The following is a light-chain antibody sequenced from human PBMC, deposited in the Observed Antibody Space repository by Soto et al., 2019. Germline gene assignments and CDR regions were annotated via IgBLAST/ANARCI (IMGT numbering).Light chain of an antibody. V-gene: IGKV3-20*01. CDR3: QQYGSSPLT. CDR2: RAS. J-gene: IGKJ4*01. Sequence: EMVLTHSPVALSLSPAERPTFSCMPGQSVSSNYLAWYQQKPGQPPKVLIYRASTRATGIPDRFSGSGSGTDFTLTISRLEAEDFAVYYCQQYGSSPLTFGGGTKVDIK. CDR1: QSVSSNY.